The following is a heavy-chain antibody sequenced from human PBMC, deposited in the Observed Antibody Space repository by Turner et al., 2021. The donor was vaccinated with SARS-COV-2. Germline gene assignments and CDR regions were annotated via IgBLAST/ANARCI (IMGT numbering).Heavy chain of an antibody. V-gene: IGHV4-39*01. CDR1: GGSISSSSYY. J-gene: IGHJ4*02. Sequence: QLQLQESGPGLVKPSATLSLTCTVSGGSISSSSYYWGWIRQPPGKGLEWIGTVYYGGSTYYNPSLKSRVTISVDTSKNQFSLKLSYVTAADTAVYYCARLPYYYDSSGPIDYWGQGTLVTVSS. CDR2: VYYGGST. D-gene: IGHD3-22*01. CDR3: ARLPYYYDSSGPIDY.